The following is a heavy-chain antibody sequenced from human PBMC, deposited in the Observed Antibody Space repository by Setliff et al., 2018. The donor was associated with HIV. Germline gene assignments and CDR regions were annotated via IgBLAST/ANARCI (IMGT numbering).Heavy chain of an antibody. V-gene: IGHV4-39*06. D-gene: IGHD3-10*01. CDR2: IHYGGNT. Sequence: SETLSLTCTVSGDSITSSNHYWGWIRQPPGKGLEWIGAIHYGGNTHYNPSLKSRVTISVDTSKNQFTLKLSSVTAADTAVYYCARDRHYSGLGSYGPWGPGTLVTVS. J-gene: IGHJ5*02. CDR1: GDSITSSNHY. CDR3: ARDRHYSGLGSYGP.